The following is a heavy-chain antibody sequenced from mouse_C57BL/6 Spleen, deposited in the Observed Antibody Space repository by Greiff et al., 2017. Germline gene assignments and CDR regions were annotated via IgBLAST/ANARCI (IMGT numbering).Heavy chain of an antibody. J-gene: IGHJ3*01. Sequence: VQLQQPGAELVRPGTSVKLSCKASGYTFTSYWMHWVKQRPGQGLEWIGVIDPSDSYTNYNQKFKGKATLTVDTSSSTAYMQLSSLTSEDSAVYYCAREAYYSNPWFAYWGQGTLVTVSA. CDR3: AREAYYSNPWFAY. CDR2: IDPSDSYT. V-gene: IGHV1-59*01. D-gene: IGHD2-5*01. CDR1: GYTFTSYW.